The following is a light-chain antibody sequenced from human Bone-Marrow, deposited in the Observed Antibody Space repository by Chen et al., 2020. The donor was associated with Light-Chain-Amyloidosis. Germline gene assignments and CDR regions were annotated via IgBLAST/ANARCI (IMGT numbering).Light chain of an antibody. J-gene: IGKJ2*01. CDR3: LQDFRYPLT. Sequence: AIQMTQSPSSLSASVGDRVTITCRASQGIGNDLGWYQQRPGKAPKLLIYGASSLQSGVPSRFSGSGSGTDFTLTISSLQPDDFATYYCLQDFRYPLTFGQGTKVEIK. CDR2: GAS. V-gene: IGKV1-6*01. CDR1: QGIGND.